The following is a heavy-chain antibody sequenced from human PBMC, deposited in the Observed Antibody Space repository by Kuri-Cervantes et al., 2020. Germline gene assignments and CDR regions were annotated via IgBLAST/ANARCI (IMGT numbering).Heavy chain of an antibody. CDR3: ATNRRWLQFPYYYGMDV. CDR1: GFTFSSYW. CDR2: IKQDGSEK. V-gene: IGHV3-7*01. J-gene: IGHJ6*02. Sequence: GESLKISCAASGFTFSSYWMSWVRQAPGKGLEWVANIKQDGSEKYYVDSVKGRFTISRDNAKNSLYLQMNSLRDEDTAVYYCATNRRWLQFPYYYGMDVWGQGTTVTVSS. D-gene: IGHD5-24*01.